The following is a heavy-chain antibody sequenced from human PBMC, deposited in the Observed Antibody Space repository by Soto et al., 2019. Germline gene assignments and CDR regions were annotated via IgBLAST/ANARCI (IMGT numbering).Heavy chain of an antibody. CDR1: GFTFSSYA. Sequence: QVQLVESGGGVVQPGRSLRLSCAASGFTFSSYAMHWVRQAPGKGLEWVAVISYDGSNKYYADSVKGRFTISRDNSKNTLYLQMNSLRAEDTAVYYCAREDCSSTSCLYLYGMDVWGQGTTVTVSS. V-gene: IGHV3-30-3*01. D-gene: IGHD2-2*01. CDR2: ISYDGSNK. J-gene: IGHJ6*02. CDR3: AREDCSSTSCLYLYGMDV.